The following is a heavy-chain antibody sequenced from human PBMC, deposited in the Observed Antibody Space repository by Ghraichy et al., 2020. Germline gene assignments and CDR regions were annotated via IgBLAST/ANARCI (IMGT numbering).Heavy chain of an antibody. Sequence: GESLNISCAASGFTFSSYWMSWVRQAPGKGLEWVANIKQDGSEKYYVDSVKGRFTISRDNAKNSLYLQMNSLRAEDTAVYYCARGDYYDPGWFDPWGQGTLVTVSS. J-gene: IGHJ5*02. CDR1: GFTFSSYW. D-gene: IGHD3-22*01. V-gene: IGHV3-7*01. CDR2: IKQDGSEK. CDR3: ARGDYYDPGWFDP.